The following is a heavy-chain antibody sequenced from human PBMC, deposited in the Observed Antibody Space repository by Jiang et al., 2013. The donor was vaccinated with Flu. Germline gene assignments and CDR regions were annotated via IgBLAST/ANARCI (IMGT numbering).Heavy chain of an antibody. CDR2: SIIVEAP. CDR3: ARMTRITIFGVVIGAYFDY. CDR1: FSGYY. Sequence: FSGYYWSWIRQPQGRGWSGFGKSIIVEAPTTTRPSRSRVTISVDTSKNQFSLKLSSVTAXDTAVYYCARMTRITIFGVVIGAYFDYWGQGTLVTVSS. V-gene: IGHV4-34*01. D-gene: IGHD3-3*01. J-gene: IGHJ4*02.